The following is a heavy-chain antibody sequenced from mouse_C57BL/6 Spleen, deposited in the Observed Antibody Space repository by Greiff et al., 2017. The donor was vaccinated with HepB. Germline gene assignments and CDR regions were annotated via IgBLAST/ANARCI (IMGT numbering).Heavy chain of an antibody. Sequence: QVHVKQSGTELVKPGASVKLSCKASGYTFTSYWMHWVKQRPGQGLEWIGNINPSNGGTNYNEKFKSKATLTVDKSSSTAYMQLSSLTSEDSAVHYCARVYDAQTWFAYWGQGTLVTVSA. J-gene: IGHJ3*01. V-gene: IGHV1-53*01. D-gene: IGHD2-3*01. CDR1: GYTFTSYW. CDR2: INPSNGGT. CDR3: ARVYDAQTWFAY.